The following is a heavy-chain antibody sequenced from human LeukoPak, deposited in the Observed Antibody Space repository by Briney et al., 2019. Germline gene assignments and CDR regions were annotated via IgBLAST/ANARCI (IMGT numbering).Heavy chain of an antibody. Sequence: SETLSITCTVSGGSISRYSWSWIRQPAGKGVEWIGRIYTSGSTNYNPSLKSRVTMSVDTSKNQFSLKLSSVTAADTAVYYCAREGEWLAYFDYWGQGTLVTVSS. V-gene: IGHV4-4*07. CDR2: IYTSGST. CDR3: AREGEWLAYFDY. CDR1: GGSISRYS. D-gene: IGHD6-19*01. J-gene: IGHJ4*02.